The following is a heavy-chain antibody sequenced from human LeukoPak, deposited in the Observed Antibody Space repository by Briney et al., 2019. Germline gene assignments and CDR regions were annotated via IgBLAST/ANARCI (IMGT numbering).Heavy chain of an antibody. CDR2: IYHSGST. CDR1: GGSISSGGYS. Sequence: SQTLSLTCAVSGGSISSGGYSWSWIRQPPGKGLEWIGYIYHSGSTYYSPSLKSRVTISVDRSKNQFSLKLSSVTAADTAVYYCASSTYYYGSGSFFDYWGQGTLVTVSS. CDR3: ASSTYYYGSGSFFDY. J-gene: IGHJ4*02. V-gene: IGHV4-30-2*01. D-gene: IGHD3-10*01.